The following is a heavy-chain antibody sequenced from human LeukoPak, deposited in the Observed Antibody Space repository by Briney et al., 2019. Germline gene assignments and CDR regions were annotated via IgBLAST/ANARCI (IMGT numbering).Heavy chain of an antibody. V-gene: IGHV4-61*01. D-gene: IGHD6-13*01. Sequence: NPSETLSLTCTVSGGSVSSGSYYWSWIRQPPGKGLEWIGYIYYSGSTNYNPSLKSRVTISVDTSKNQFSLKLSSVTAADTAVYYCARGEGTLRIAAAGSTWANWFDPWGQGTLVTVSS. J-gene: IGHJ5*02. CDR3: ARGEGTLRIAAAGSTWANWFDP. CDR2: IYYSGST. CDR1: GGSVSSGSYY.